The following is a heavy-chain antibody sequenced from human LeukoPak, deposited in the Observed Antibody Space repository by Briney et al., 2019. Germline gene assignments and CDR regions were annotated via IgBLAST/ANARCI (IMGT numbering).Heavy chain of an antibody. V-gene: IGHV1-2*02. J-gene: IGHJ4*02. CDR2: INPNSGGT. CDR3: ARVRYSSSWSHTPYYFDY. CDR1: GYTFTGYY. D-gene: IGHD6-13*01. Sequence: ASVKVSCKASGYTFTGYYMHWVRQAPGQGLEWMGWINPNSGGTNYAQKFRGRVTMTRDTSISTAYMELSRLRSDDTAVYYCARVRYSSSWSHTPYYFDYWGQGTLVTVS.